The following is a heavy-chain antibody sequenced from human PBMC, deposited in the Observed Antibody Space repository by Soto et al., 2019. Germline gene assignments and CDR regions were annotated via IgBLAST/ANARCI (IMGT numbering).Heavy chain of an antibody. CDR3: TRDPRITDF. V-gene: IGHV3-11*01. CDR1: GFISTNFY. J-gene: IGHJ4*02. D-gene: IGHD3-16*01. Sequence: GGSLRLSCAASGFISTNFYMTWIRQAPGKGLELVSYISPGGDIRNYVDSVKGRFTISRDNTNRLVYLHMNSLRAEDTAVYYCTRDPRITDFWGQGTLVTVSS. CDR2: ISPGGDIR.